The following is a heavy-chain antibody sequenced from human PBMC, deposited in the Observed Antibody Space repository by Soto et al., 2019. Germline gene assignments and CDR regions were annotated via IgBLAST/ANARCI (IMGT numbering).Heavy chain of an antibody. CDR1: GFIFSSYD. CDR3: ARTYGTGSLNWFDP. D-gene: IGHD3-10*01. Sequence: EVQLVESGGGLVQPGGSLRLSCAASGFIFSSYDMNWVRQAPGKGLEWVSYISSGSGNILYADSVKGRFTISRDNAKNSLYLQMNSLRAEDRAVYYCARTYGTGSLNWFDPWGQGTLVTVSS. V-gene: IGHV3-48*04. CDR2: ISSGSGNI. J-gene: IGHJ5*02.